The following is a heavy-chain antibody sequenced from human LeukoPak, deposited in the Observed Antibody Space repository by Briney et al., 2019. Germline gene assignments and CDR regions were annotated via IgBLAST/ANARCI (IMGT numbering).Heavy chain of an antibody. D-gene: IGHD3-3*01. J-gene: IGHJ4*02. CDR2: ISYDGSNK. V-gene: IGHV3-30-3*01. CDR3: ARDLGYYDFWSGFDY. Sequence: GGSLRLSCAASGFTFSSYAMHWVRQAPGKGLEGVAVISYDGSNKYYADSVKGRFTISRDNSKNTLYLQMNSLRAEDTAVYYCARDLGYYDFWSGFDYWGQGTLVTVSS. CDR1: GFTFSSYA.